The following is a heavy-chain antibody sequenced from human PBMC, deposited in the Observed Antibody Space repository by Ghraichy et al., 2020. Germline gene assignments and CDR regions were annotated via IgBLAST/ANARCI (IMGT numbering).Heavy chain of an antibody. CDR1: GFTFSDYA. J-gene: IGHJ4*02. V-gene: IGHV3-30*01. Sequence: GESLNISCAASGFTFSDYALHWVRQAPGKGLEWLALVSYDGINKYYADFVKGRFTISRDNSKRTLYLQMNNLTSEDTAVYYCARENFDYWGQGTLVTVSS. CDR3: ARENFDY. CDR2: VSYDGINK.